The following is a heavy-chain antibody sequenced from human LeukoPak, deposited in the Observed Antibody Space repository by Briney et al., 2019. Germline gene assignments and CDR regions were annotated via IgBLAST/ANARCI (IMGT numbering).Heavy chain of an antibody. J-gene: IGHJ4*02. V-gene: IGHV4-39*07. CDR1: GGSISSSTYF. CDR2: ISYNGTT. D-gene: IGHD3-22*01. Sequence: SETLSLTCIVSGGSISSSTYFWVWIRQPPGKGLEWVGIISYNGTTYYNPSLQNRITISVDTSKNQFSMKLSSVTAADTAVYYCARLRTGGYYDYWGQGTLVTVSS. CDR3: ARLRTGGYYDY.